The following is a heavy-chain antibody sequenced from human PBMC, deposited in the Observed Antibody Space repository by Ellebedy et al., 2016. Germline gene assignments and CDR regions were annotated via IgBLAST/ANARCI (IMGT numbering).Heavy chain of an antibody. CDR3: AKLRKQLFNDAFDI. CDR1: GFTFSDYY. CDR2: ISSSGSTI. V-gene: IGHV3-11*01. J-gene: IGHJ3*02. Sequence: GESLKISXAASGFTFSDYYMSWIRQAPGKGLEWVSYISSSGSTIYYADSVKGRFTISRDNSKNTLYLQMNSLRAEDTAVYYCAKLRKQLFNDAFDIWGQGTMVTVSS. D-gene: IGHD6-6*01.